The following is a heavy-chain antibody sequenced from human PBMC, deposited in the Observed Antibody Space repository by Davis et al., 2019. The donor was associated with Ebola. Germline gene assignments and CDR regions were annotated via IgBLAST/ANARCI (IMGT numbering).Heavy chain of an antibody. J-gene: IGHJ6*04. CDR2: IRASGGST. V-gene: IGHV3-23*01. Sequence: GESLKTPCTDSVITFSSYAMTCVRQAPGQLLEWVSAIRASGGSTYYADSVKGRFTISRDNSKKTLYLQMNSLRAEDTAVYYCAKSGLSFGVVKYHYGMDVWGKGTTVTVSS. D-gene: IGHD3-3*01. CDR3: AKSGLSFGVVKYHYGMDV. CDR1: VITFSSYA.